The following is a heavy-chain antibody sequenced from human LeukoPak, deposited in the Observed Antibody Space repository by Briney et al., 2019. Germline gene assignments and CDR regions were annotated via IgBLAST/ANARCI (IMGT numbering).Heavy chain of an antibody. CDR3: ARDWPHYGDYVTDY. CDR1: RGSTSTYY. J-gene: IGHJ4*02. V-gene: IGHV4-4*07. CDR2: IYPSGNT. Sequence: SETLSLTCTVSRGSTSTYYWSWIRQPAGKGLEWIGRIYPSGNTNFNPSLMSRVTMSIDTSKNQFSLKLSSVTAADTAVYYCARDWPHYGDYVTDYWGQGTLVTVSS. D-gene: IGHD4-17*01.